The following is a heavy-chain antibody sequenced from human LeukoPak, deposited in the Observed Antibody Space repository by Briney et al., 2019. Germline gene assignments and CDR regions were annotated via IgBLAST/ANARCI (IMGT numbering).Heavy chain of an antibody. D-gene: IGHD2-21*02. CDR2: ISGSSSYI. Sequence: KSGGSLRLSCAASGFTFSAYSMNWVRQAPGKGLEWVSSISGSSSYIYYADSVKGRFTVSRDNAKNSLYLEMNSLRGEDTAVYFCARARSVVTAYDAFDVWGPGTMVTVSS. V-gene: IGHV3-21*04. CDR3: ARARSVVTAYDAFDV. J-gene: IGHJ3*01. CDR1: GFTFSAYS.